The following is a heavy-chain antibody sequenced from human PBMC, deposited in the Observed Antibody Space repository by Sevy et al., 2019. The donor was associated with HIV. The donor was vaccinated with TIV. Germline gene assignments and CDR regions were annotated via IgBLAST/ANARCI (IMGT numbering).Heavy chain of an antibody. CDR3: ARFDVGAGAYYFDY. Sequence: ASVKVSCKASGYTFTGYYMHWVRQAPGQGLEWMGWINPNSGGTNYAQKFQGRDTMTRDTSISTAYMELSRLRSDDTAVYYCARFDVGAGAYYFDYWGQGTLVTVSS. CDR2: INPNSGGT. D-gene: IGHD1-26*01. V-gene: IGHV1-2*02. J-gene: IGHJ4*02. CDR1: GYTFTGYY.